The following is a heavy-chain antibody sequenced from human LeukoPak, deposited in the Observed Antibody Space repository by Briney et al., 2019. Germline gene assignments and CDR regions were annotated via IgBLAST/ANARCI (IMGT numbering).Heavy chain of an antibody. J-gene: IGHJ5*02. V-gene: IGHV4-30-4*01. Sequence: SETLSLTCTVSGGSISSGDYYWSWIRQPPGKGLEWIGYIYYSGSTYYNPSLKSRVTISVDTSKNQFFLKLSSVTAADTAVYYCARLPTGYPNWFDPWGQGSLVTVSS. D-gene: IGHD3-9*01. CDR3: ARLPTGYPNWFDP. CDR2: IYYSGST. CDR1: GGSISSGDYY.